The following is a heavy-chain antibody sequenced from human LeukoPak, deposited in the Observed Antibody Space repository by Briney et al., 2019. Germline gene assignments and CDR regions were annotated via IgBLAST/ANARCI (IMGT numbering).Heavy chain of an antibody. D-gene: IGHD4-17*01. J-gene: IGHJ4*02. CDR2: IYSGGST. CDR3: AREPYGDYFDY. V-gene: IGHV3-53*01. CDR1: GFTASSNY. Sequence: GGSLRLSCAASGFTASSNYMSWVRQAPGKGLEWVSVIYSGGSTYYADSVKGRFTISRDNAKNSLYLQMNSLRAEDTAVYYCAREPYGDYFDYWGQGTLVTVSS.